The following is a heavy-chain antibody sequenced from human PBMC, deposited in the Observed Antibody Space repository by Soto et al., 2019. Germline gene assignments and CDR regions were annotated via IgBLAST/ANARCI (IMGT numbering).Heavy chain of an antibody. D-gene: IGHD1-26*01. CDR3: AKDLEVVGANRWGYDS. Sequence: GWSLRLSCEASGFTFRNYGMHWVRQTPVKGLEWVAGIQYDGSKRYYAESVKGRFTISRDNSKNTLYLEIDSLRAEDTAVYYCAKDLEVVGANRWGYDSWGQGTLVTVSS. CDR1: GFTFRNYG. V-gene: IGHV3-33*06. CDR2: IQYDGSKR. J-gene: IGHJ5*01.